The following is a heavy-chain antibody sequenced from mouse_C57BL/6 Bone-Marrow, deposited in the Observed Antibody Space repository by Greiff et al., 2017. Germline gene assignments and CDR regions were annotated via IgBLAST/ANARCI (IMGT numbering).Heavy chain of an antibody. CDR2: IDPANGNT. J-gene: IGHJ3*01. D-gene: IGHD1-1*01. Sequence: VQLQQSVAELVRPGASVKLSCTASGFNITNTYMHWVKQRPEQGLEWIGRIDPANGNTRYAPKFQGKANITADTSSNTAYLQLSSLTSEDTAIYYCARCYSYGSSYAWFAYWGQGTLGTVSA. V-gene: IGHV14-3*01. CDR3: ARCYSYGSSYAWFAY. CDR1: GFNITNTY.